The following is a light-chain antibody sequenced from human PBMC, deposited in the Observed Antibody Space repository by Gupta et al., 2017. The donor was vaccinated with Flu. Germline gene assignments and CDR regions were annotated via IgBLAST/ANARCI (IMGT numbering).Light chain of an antibody. CDR3: QQYDTYPIT. CDR2: AAS. CDR1: QGISTW. Sequence: ITCRASQGISTWLAWYQQKPGSAPKSLMYAASSLQPGVPPRFSGSGSGTDFTLTISSLQPEDFATYFCQQYDTYPITFGGGTNVEIK. V-gene: IGKV1D-16*01. J-gene: IGKJ4*01.